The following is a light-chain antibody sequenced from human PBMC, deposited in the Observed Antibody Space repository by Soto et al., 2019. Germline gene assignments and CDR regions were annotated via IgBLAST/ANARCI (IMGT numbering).Light chain of an antibody. CDR2: GAS. CDR3: QQYGNSPLGT. J-gene: IGKJ5*01. CDR1: QSVSSSY. V-gene: IGKV3-20*01. Sequence: EIVLTQSPGTLSLSPGERATLSCRASQSVSSSYLAWYQQKPGQAPRLLIYGASSRSTGTPARFSGSGSATDFTPTIISLQPEDFAVYYCQQYGNSPLGTFGQGTRLEIK.